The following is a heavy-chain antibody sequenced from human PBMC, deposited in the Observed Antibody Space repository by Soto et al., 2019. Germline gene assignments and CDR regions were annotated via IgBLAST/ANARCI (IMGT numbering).Heavy chain of an antibody. CDR3: ASVQGY. CDR2: MYHSGST. CDR1: GGSISSGGYS. V-gene: IGHV4-30-2*01. D-gene: IGHD1-1*01. J-gene: IGHJ4*02. Sequence: SVTLCLTCAVSGGSISSGGYSWSWIRQPPGKGLEWIGYMYHSGSTYYNPSLKSRVTISIDRSKNQFSLKLSSVTAADTAVYSCASVQGYWGQGILVTFSS.